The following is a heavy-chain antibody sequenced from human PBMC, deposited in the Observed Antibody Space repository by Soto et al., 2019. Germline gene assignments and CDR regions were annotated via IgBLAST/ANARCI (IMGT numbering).Heavy chain of an antibody. D-gene: IGHD3-3*01. CDR1: GFTVSSNY. V-gene: IGHV3-53*01. CDR3: ARDLYDFWSGDYGMDV. Sequence: PGGSLRLSCAASGFTVSSNYMSWVRQAPGKGLEWVSVIYSGGSTYYADSVKGRFTISRDNSKNTLYLQMNSLRAEDTAVYYCARDLYDFWSGDYGMDVWGQGTTVTVS. CDR2: IYSGGST. J-gene: IGHJ6*02.